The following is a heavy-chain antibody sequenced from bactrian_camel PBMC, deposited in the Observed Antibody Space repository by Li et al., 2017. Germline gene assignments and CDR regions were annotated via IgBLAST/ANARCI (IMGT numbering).Heavy chain of an antibody. J-gene: IGHJ4*01. CDR2: LNVGGSAT. V-gene: IGHV3-2*01. CDR1: GFTFSGSY. CDR3: ATDSYGGNWYSWDY. Sequence: HVQLVESGGGSVQTGGSLRLSCVASGFTFSGSYMTWVRQAPGKGLEWVSALNVGGSATYYSDSVKGRFTISRDSAENTVHLQMNNLKSEDTALYYCATDSYGGNWYSWDYWGQGTQVTVS. D-gene: IGHD6*01.